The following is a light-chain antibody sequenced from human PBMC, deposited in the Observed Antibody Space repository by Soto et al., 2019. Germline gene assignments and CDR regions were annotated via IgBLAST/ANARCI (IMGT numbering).Light chain of an antibody. CDR1: SSDVGGYNY. V-gene: IGLV2-8*01. J-gene: IGLJ3*02. Sequence: QSALTQPPSASGSLGQSVTFSCTGTSSDVGGYNYVSWYQQHPGRAPKLIIYEVTKRPSGVPDRFSGSKSGNTASLTVSGLQAEDEADYYCSSYAGSNNWMFGGGTKLTVL. CDR2: EVT. CDR3: SSYAGSNNWM.